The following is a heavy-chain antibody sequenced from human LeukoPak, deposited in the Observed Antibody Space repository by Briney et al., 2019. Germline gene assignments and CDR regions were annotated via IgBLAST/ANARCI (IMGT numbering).Heavy chain of an antibody. CDR2: VHDTGGET. Sequence: TSETLSLTCTVSGGSINSYYWSWIRQPPGKGLEWIGYVHDTGGETNYNPSLKSRLTISVDTSKNQFSLTLTSATAADTAVYYCARQPGGTAAFDIWAQGTMVTVSS. J-gene: IGHJ3*02. CDR1: GGSINSYY. V-gene: IGHV4-59*08. D-gene: IGHD1-14*01. CDR3: ARQPGGTAAFDI.